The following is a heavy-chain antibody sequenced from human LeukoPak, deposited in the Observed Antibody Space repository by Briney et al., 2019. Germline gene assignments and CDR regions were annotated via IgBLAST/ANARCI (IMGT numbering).Heavy chain of an antibody. Sequence: PGGSLRLSCAASGFTFSSYSMNWVRQAPGKGLEWVSYISSSSSTIYYADSVKGRFTISRDNAKNSLYLQMNSLRAEDTAVYYCARGPPEYCSGGSCYYFDYWGQGTLVTVSS. CDR1: GFTFSSYS. V-gene: IGHV3-48*04. D-gene: IGHD2-15*01. J-gene: IGHJ4*02. CDR3: ARGPPEYCSGGSCYYFDY. CDR2: ISSSSSTI.